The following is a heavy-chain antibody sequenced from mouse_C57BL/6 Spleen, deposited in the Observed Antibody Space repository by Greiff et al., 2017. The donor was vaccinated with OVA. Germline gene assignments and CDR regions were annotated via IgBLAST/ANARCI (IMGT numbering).Heavy chain of an antibody. CDR1: GFTFTDYY. Sequence: EVKLVESGGGLVQPGGSLSLSCAASGFTFTDYYMSWVRQPPGKALEWLGFIRNKANGYTTEYSASVKGRFTISRDNSQSILYLQMNALRAEDSATYYCARYKYDAMDYWGQGTSVTVSS. CDR3: ARYKYDAMDY. J-gene: IGHJ4*01. CDR2: IRNKANGYTT. V-gene: IGHV7-3*01.